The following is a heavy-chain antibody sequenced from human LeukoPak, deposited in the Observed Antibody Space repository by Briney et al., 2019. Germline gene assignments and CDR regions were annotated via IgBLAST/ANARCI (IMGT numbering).Heavy chain of an antibody. D-gene: IGHD1-26*01. CDR2: ISWNSGSI. CDR3: AKDYGGSYYYGMDV. J-gene: IGHJ6*02. Sequence: GRSLRLSCAASGFTFDDYAMHWVRQAPGKGLEWVSGISWNSGSIGYADSVKGRFTISRDNAKNSLYLQMNSLRAEDTALYYCAKDYGGSYYYGMDVWGQGTTVTVSS. CDR1: GFTFDDYA. V-gene: IGHV3-9*01.